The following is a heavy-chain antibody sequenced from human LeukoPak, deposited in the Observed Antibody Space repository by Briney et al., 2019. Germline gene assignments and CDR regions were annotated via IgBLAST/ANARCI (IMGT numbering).Heavy chain of an antibody. J-gene: IGHJ4*02. D-gene: IGHD1-26*01. V-gene: IGHV5-51*01. CDR3: ARRNSGSYSFDY. Sequence: GESLKISCKGSGYSFTSYWIGWVRQMPGEGLEVVGSIYPGDSDTRYSPSFQGQVPISADKSISTAYLQWSSMKASDTATYYCARRNSGSYSFDYWGQGTLVTVSS. CDR2: IYPGDSDT. CDR1: GYSFTSYW.